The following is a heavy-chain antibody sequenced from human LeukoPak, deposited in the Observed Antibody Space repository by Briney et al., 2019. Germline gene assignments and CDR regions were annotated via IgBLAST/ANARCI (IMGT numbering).Heavy chain of an antibody. CDR3: ARKDDSCGYPFDY. Sequence: GRSLRLSCAASGFTFSSYAMHWVRQAPGRGLEWVAVISDDGSDKRYADSVKGRFTISRDNSKKTLYLQMNSPRPEDTALHFCARKDDSCGYPFDYWGQGALVTVSP. CDR1: GFTFSSYA. V-gene: IGHV3-30-3*01. CDR2: ISDDGSDK. D-gene: IGHD3-22*01. J-gene: IGHJ4*02.